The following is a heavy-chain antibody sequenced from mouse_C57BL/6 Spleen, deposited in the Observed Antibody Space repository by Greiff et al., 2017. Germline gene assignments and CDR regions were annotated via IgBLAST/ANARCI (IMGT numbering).Heavy chain of an antibody. V-gene: IGHV1-26*01. D-gene: IGHD2-4*01. CDR2: INPNNGGT. CDR3: ARKIYYDYEDFDY. J-gene: IGHJ2*01. Sequence: EVQLQQSGPELVKPGASVKISCKASGYTFTDYYMNWVKQSHGKSLEWIGDINPNNGGTSYNQKFKGKATLTVDKSSSTAYMELRSLTSEDSAVYYCARKIYYDYEDFDYWGQGTTLTVSS. CDR1: GYTFTDYY.